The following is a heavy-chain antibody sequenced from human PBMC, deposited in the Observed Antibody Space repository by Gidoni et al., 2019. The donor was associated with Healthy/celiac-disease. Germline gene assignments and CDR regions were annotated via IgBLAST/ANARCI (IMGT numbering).Heavy chain of an antibody. CDR2: IIPIFGTA. D-gene: IGHD3-10*01. Sequence: SWARPAQGQGLEWMGGIIPIFGTANYAQKFQGRVTITADKSTSTAYMELSSLRSEDTAVYYCARDQAFMVQGVIVGEYYFDYWGQGTLVTVSS. V-gene: IGHV1-69*06. J-gene: IGHJ4*02. CDR3: ARDQAFMVQGVIVGEYYFDY.